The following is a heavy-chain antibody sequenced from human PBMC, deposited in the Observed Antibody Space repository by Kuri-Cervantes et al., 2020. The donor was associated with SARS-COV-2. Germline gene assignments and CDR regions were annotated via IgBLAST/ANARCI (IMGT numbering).Heavy chain of an antibody. J-gene: IGHJ6*03. V-gene: IGHV3-11*04. Sequence: GGSLRLCCAASGFTFSDHYMSWIRQAPGKGLEWISYISGSGSVIYYADSMKGRFTISRDNAKNSLYLQMNSLRAEDTAVYYCARASKEQLVFYYYYYMDVWVKGSTVTVSS. D-gene: IGHD6-6*01. CDR2: ISGSGSVI. CDR3: ARASKEQLVFYYYYYMDV. CDR1: GFTFSDHY.